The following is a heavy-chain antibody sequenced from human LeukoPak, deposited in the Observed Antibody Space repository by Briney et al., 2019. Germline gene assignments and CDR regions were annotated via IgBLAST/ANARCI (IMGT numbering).Heavy chain of an antibody. J-gene: IGHJ4*02. CDR1: GFTFSNYA. CDR2: ISGGAGSA. CDR3: AKDGGYGSGNYYPDY. V-gene: IGHV3-23*01. Sequence: HPGGPLRLSCAASGFTFSNYAMNWVRQAPGKGLEWVSSISGGAGSASYADSVKGRFTMSRGNSRNTLYLQMNSLRAEDTAVYYCAKDGGYGSGNYYPDYWGQGTLVTVSS. D-gene: IGHD3-10*01.